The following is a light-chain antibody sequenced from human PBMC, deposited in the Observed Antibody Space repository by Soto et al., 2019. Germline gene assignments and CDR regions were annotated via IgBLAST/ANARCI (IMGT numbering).Light chain of an antibody. Sequence: QPVLTQPPSASGTPGQRVTISCSGSTSNIGTNIVNWYQQLPGTAPKLLIYGNDQRPSGVPDRFSGSKSGTSASLTISGLQPEDEAVYYCAVWDESLNGWRVFGTGTKVTVL. V-gene: IGLV1-44*01. CDR2: GND. J-gene: IGLJ1*01. CDR1: TSNIGTNI. CDR3: AVWDESLNGWRV.